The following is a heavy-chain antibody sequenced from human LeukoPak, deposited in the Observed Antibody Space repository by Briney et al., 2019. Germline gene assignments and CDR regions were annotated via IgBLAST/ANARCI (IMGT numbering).Heavy chain of an antibody. Sequence: SETLSLTCAVYGGSFSGYYWSWIRQPPGKGLEWMGEINHSGSTNYNPSLKSRVTISVDTSKNQFSLKLSSVTAADTAVYYCARGRVYSYGLWYYYMDVWGKGTTVTVSS. CDR2: INHSGST. CDR3: ARGRVYSYGLWYYYMDV. D-gene: IGHD5-18*01. CDR1: GGSFSGYY. V-gene: IGHV4-34*01. J-gene: IGHJ6*03.